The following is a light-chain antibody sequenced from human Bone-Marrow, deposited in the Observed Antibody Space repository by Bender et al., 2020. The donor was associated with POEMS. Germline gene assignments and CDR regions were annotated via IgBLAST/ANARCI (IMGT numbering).Light chain of an antibody. Sequence: QSALTQPPSASGSPGQSVTISCTGTSSDVGGYNYVSWYQQHPGKAPRLMIYEVIKRPSGVPDRFSASKSGNTASLTVSGLQAEDEADYYCSSYTRMKTLVFGVGTKVTVL. CDR1: SSDVGGYNY. J-gene: IGLJ2*01. V-gene: IGLV2-8*01. CDR2: EVI. CDR3: SSYTRMKTLV.